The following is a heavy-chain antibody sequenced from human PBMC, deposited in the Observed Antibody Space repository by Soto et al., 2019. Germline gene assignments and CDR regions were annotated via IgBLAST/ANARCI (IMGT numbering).Heavy chain of an antibody. CDR2: ISAYNGNT. CDR3: ARDSSITIFGVAPPSNWFDP. Sequence: ASVKVSCKASGYTFTSYGISWVRQAPGQGLEWMGWISAYNGNTNYAQKLQGRVTMTTDTSTSTAYMELRSLRSDDTAVYYCARDSSITIFGVAPPSNWFDPWGQGTLVTVSS. V-gene: IGHV1-18*01. J-gene: IGHJ5*02. CDR1: GYTFTSYG. D-gene: IGHD3-3*01.